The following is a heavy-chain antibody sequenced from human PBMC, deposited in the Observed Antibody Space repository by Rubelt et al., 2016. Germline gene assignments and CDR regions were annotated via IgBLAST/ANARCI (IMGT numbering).Heavy chain of an antibody. Sequence: QVQLQQWGAGLLKPSETLSLTCAVYGGSFSGYYWSWIRQPPGKGLEWIGEINHSGSTNYNPSLKSRITISVDTSKNQFSLRLGCVPAADTAWYYCARAPLYGSGTYGPYDYWGQGTLVTVSS. V-gene: IGHV4-34*01. CDR2: INHSGST. CDR1: GGSFSGYY. CDR3: ARAPLYGSGTYGPYDY. J-gene: IGHJ4*02. D-gene: IGHD3-10*01.